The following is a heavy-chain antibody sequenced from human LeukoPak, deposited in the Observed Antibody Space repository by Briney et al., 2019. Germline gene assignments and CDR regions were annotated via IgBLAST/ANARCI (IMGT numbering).Heavy chain of an antibody. CDR3: ARDLNSLFFDY. D-gene: IGHD3-9*01. J-gene: IGHJ4*02. V-gene: IGHV3-74*01. CDR2: VKYDGSTT. Sequence: GGSLRLSCAASGFTFSAYWMHWGRQAPGKGLVWVSRVKYDGSTTTYADSVRGRFTISRDNAKNILYLQTHSLTVAHTAVYYCARDLNSLFFDYWGQGTLVTVSS. CDR1: GFTFSAYW.